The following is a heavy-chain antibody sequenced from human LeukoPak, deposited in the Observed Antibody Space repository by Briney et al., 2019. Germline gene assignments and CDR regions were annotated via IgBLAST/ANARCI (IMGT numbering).Heavy chain of an antibody. D-gene: IGHD3-10*01. Sequence: ASVKVSCKASGYSFSTYYMHRLRQPPRQGLEWMGRINQSSGDTIFAEKSQGSLTMIRDTSINTVYMQLSRLRSDDTAVYYCLRWEGIWFGDGTDYWGQGTLVTVSS. CDR2: INQSSGDT. V-gene: IGHV1-2*06. J-gene: IGHJ4*02. CDR3: LRWEGIWFGDGTDY. CDR1: GYSFSTYY.